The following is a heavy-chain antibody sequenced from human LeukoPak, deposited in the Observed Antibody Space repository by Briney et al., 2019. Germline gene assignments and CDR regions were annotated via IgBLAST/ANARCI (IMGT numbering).Heavy chain of an antibody. CDR2: ISYSGST. CDR3: ARGTITGTARGYSDH. V-gene: IGHV4-39*01. CDR1: GGSITSNSDY. J-gene: IGHJ4*02. D-gene: IGHD1-20*01. Sequence: SETLSLTCTVSGGSITSNSDYCGWSRQPPGKGLEWVGYISYSGSTYYNPSRKGRVAISVDTSNNQFYMKVNSVTAADTAVYYCARGTITGTARGYSDHWGQGTLVTVSS.